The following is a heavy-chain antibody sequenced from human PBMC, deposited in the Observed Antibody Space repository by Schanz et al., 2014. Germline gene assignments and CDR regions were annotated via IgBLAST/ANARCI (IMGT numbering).Heavy chain of an antibody. J-gene: IGHJ4*02. V-gene: IGHV3-74*02. CDR1: GFVFGDYY. D-gene: IGHD1-1*01. Sequence: EVQLVESGGGLIQPGGSLRLSCAASGFVFGDYYMTWIRQAPGKGLVWFSRMNGDGSNTNYADSVKGRFTISRDNAKNTLYLQMNSLNAEDTGVYYCARDQGYPSSCHIFDLWGQGTLVTVSS. CDR3: ARDQGYPSSCHIFDL. CDR2: MNGDGSNT.